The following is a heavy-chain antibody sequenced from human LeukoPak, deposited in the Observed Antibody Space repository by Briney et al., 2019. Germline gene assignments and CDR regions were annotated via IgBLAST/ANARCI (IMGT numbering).Heavy chain of an antibody. CDR3: ARAGVYSYPFAIYDS. D-gene: IGHD5-18*01. Sequence: GGSLRLSCAASGFTFSSYSMNWVRQAPGKGLEWVSSISSSAVYKYYADSVEGRFTISRDNAKNSPYLQMNNLRAEDTALYYCARAGVYSYPFAIYDSWGQGTLVTVSS. J-gene: IGHJ4*02. V-gene: IGHV3-21*01. CDR2: ISSSAVYK. CDR1: GFTFSSYS.